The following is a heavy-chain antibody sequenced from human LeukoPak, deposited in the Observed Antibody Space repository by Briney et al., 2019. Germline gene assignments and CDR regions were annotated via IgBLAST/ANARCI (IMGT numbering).Heavy chain of an antibody. V-gene: IGHV1-2*02. D-gene: IGHD1-1*01. Sequence: GASVKVSCKASGYTFTGHYMHWVRQAPGQGLEWMGWINSDSGGTKYAQKFQDSVIMTRVTSISTAYMELSRLKSDDTAVYYCARGRVHSWSDAFDIWGQGTTVTVSS. CDR2: INSDSGGT. CDR1: GYTFTGHY. J-gene: IGHJ3*02. CDR3: ARGRVHSWSDAFDI.